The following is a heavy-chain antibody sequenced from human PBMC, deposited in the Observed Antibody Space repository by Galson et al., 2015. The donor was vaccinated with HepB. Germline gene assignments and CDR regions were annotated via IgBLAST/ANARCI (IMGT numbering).Heavy chain of an antibody. V-gene: IGHV3-33*01. J-gene: IGHJ4*02. D-gene: IGHD6-19*01. CDR2: TWFHGGNK. CDR3: AREGVEYSSSSATYSSGWYRDYFDF. Sequence: SLRLSCAASGFTFSSHGMHWVRQAPGKGLEWVAVTWFHGGNKYYADSVKGRFTISRDDSKNTPYLQMNSLRIEDTSVYYCAREGVEYSSSSATYSSGWYRDYFDFWGQGTVVTVSS. CDR1: GFTFSSHG.